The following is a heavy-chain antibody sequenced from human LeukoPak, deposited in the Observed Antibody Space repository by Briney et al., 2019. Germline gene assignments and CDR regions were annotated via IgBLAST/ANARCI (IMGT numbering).Heavy chain of an antibody. V-gene: IGHV3-21*01. CDR1: GFTFSSYS. J-gene: IGHJ3*02. D-gene: IGHD2-2*02. CDR3: ASLRWWDIVVVPAAISAFDI. CDR2: ISSSSSYI. Sequence: GGSLRLSCAASGFTFSSYSMNWVRQAPGKGLEWVSSISSSSSYIYYADSVKGRFTIPRDNAKNSLYLQMNSLRAEDTAVYYCASLRWWDIVVVPAAISAFDIWGQGTMVTVSS.